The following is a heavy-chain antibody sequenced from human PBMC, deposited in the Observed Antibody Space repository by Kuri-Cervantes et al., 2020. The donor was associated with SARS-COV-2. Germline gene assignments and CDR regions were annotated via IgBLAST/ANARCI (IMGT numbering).Heavy chain of an antibody. CDR3: ARQMMSSITIFGVVITRNWFDP. J-gene: IGHJ5*02. Sequence: ESLKISCTVSGGSISSYYWSWIRQPAGKGLEWIGSIYYSGSTYYNPSLKSRVTISVDTSKNQFSLKLSSVTAADTAVYYCARQMMSSITIFGVVITRNWFDPWGQGTLVTVSS. V-gene: IGHV4-59*05. D-gene: IGHD3-3*01. CDR2: IYYSGST. CDR1: GGSISSYY.